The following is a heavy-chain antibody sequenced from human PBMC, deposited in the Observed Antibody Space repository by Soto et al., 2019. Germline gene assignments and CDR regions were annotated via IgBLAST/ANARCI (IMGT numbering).Heavy chain of an antibody. CDR1: GFNFGVFG. J-gene: IGHJ4*02. Sequence: QVRLVESGGGVVQPGRSLRLSCAASGFNFGVFGMHWVRQAPGKGLEWVSVLSYEGSEEYYADSVRGRFTISRDNSKKTLFLQMDSLRVDDTGVYYCARTRRSSLLEVAGPGFEYWGQGTLVTVS. CDR2: LSYEGSEE. D-gene: IGHD6-19*01. CDR3: ARTRRSSLLEVAGPGFEY. V-gene: IGHV3-30*03.